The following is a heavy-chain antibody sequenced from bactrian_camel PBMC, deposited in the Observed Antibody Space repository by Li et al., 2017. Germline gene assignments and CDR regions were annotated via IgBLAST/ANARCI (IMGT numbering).Heavy chain of an antibody. CDR3: AAKVWCEAPHYIY. V-gene: IGHV3S40*01. D-gene: IGHD2*01. Sequence: VQLVESGGGLVQPGSSLTLRCATSGFTFSVSALSWVRQAPGKGLEWLSAVDVRTGLIPGYADAVKGRFTISRNNALKSLFLEMSSLTPEDTAIYYCAAKVWCEAPHYIYWDQGTQVTVS. J-gene: IGHJ4*01. CDR2: VDVRTGLIP. CDR1: GFTFSVSA.